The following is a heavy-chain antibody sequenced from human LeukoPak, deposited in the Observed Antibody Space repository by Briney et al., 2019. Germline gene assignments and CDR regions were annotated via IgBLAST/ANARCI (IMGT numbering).Heavy chain of an antibody. D-gene: IGHD2-15*01. Sequence: PSETLSLTCAVHGGTISGYYWSWIRQPPGKGLEWIGEINHSGSTNYNPSLKSRVTISVDTSKNQFSLKLSSVTAADTAVYYCARVPYCSGGSCNYYYYYGMDVWGQGTTVTVSS. CDR3: ARVPYCSGGSCNYYYYYGMDV. CDR1: GGTISGYY. J-gene: IGHJ6*02. CDR2: INHSGST. V-gene: IGHV4-34*01.